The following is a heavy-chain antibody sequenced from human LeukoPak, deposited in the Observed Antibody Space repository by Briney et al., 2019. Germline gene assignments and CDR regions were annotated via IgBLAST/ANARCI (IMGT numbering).Heavy chain of an antibody. J-gene: IGHJ4*02. CDR2: IGGSGGYT. CDR1: GFTFSSYA. Sequence: GGSLRLSCAASGFTFSSYAMSWVRQAPGKGLEWVSAIGGSGGYTYYADSVKGRFTISRDNSKNTLYLQTNSLRAEDTAVYYCARDPWGVTTGYWGQGTLVTVSS. CDR3: ARDPWGVTTGY. V-gene: IGHV3-23*01. D-gene: IGHD4-17*01.